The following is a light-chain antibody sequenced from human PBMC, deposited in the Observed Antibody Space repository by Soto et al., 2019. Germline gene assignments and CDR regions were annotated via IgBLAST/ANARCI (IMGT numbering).Light chain of an antibody. J-gene: IGLJ1*01. CDR1: SSNIGAGYD. CDR2: GNI. Sequence: QSVLTQPPSVSGAPGQMVTISCTGSSSNIGAGYDVHWYQQRPGTAPKLLTFGNINRPSGVPDRFSGSKSGTSASLAITGLQAEDEGDYYCQSYDSTLSARYVFGTGTKVTVL. CDR3: QSYDSTLSARYV. V-gene: IGLV1-40*01.